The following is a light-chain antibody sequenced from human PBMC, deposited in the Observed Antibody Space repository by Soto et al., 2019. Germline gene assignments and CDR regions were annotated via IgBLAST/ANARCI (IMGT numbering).Light chain of an antibody. CDR2: EGI. CDR1: SSDVGTINL. CDR3: CSYAGSSVYV. V-gene: IGLV2-23*01. Sequence: QSVMTQVASVSGSTGQSITISCTGTSSDVGTINLVSWYQQHPGKAPRLMIYEGIKRPSGVSNHLSGYKSGNTASLTISGLQAEDDAYYSFCSYAGSSVYVFGTGTQLTV. J-gene: IGLJ1*01.